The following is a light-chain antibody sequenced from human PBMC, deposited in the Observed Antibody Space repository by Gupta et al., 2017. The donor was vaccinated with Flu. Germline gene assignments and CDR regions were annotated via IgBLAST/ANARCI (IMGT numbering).Light chain of an antibody. CDR3: QQHYSTPLT. CDR1: QSVLYSSNNKNY. V-gene: IGKV4-1*01. Sequence: NCKSSQSVLYSSNNKNYLAWYQQKPGQPPKLLLYWASTRDSGVPDRFSGSGSGTDFTLTISSLQAEDVALYYCQQHYSTPLTFGGGTKVEIK. CDR2: WAS. J-gene: IGKJ4*01.